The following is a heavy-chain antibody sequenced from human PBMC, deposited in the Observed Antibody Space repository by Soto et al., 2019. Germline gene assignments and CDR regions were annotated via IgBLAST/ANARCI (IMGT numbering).Heavy chain of an antibody. Sequence: EVQLVESGGGLAQPGGSLRLSCVASGFTFSRYEMNWVRQAPGKGLEWISYISSSGNIIYYAGSVKGRLTISRDNAKNSLYLQMNGLRAEDTGVYYCATADWGFDYWGQGTLVTVSS. V-gene: IGHV3-48*03. CDR3: ATADWGFDY. CDR1: GFTFSRYE. CDR2: ISSSGNII. D-gene: IGHD7-27*01. J-gene: IGHJ4*02.